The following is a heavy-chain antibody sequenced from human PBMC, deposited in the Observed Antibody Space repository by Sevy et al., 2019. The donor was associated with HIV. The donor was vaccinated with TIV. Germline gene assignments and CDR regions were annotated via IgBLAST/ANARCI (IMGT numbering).Heavy chain of an antibody. CDR2: ISGSGGST. J-gene: IGHJ4*02. D-gene: IGHD3-3*01. CDR3: AKDPFWDY. Sequence: GGSLRLSCAASGFTFSSYAMSWVRQAPGKGLEWVSAISGSGGSTYYADSLKGRFTISRDNSKNTLYLQMTSPRAEDKAVYYCAKDPFWDYWGQGTLGTVSS. V-gene: IGHV3-23*01. CDR1: GFTFSSYA.